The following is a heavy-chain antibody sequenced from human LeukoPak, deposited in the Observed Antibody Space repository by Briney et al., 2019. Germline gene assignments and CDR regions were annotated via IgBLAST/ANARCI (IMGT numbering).Heavy chain of an antibody. J-gene: IGHJ4*02. CDR1: GGSISSGGYS. D-gene: IGHD3-3*01. V-gene: IGHV4-30-2*05. Sequence: KASETLSLTCAVSGGSISSGGYSWSWIRQPPGKGLEWIGYIYHSGSTYYNPSLKSRVTISVDTSKNQFSLKLSSVTAADTAVYYCAREHSYDFWSGYYTSYFDYWGQGTLVTVSS. CDR2: IYHSGST. CDR3: AREHSYDFWSGYYTSYFDY.